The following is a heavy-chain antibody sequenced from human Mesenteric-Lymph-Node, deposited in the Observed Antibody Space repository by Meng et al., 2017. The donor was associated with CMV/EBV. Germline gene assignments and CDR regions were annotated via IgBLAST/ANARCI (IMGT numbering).Heavy chain of an antibody. D-gene: IGHD5-24*01. CDR1: GGSVSSGSYY. CDR2: IYYSGST. CDR3: ARNQKGATVIDY. J-gene: IGHJ4*02. Sequence: SETLSLTCTVSGGSVSSGSYYWSWIRQPPGKGLEWIGYIYYSGSTNYNPSLKSRVTISVDTSKNQFSLKLSSVTAADTAVYYCARNQKGATVIDYWGQGTLVTVSS. V-gene: IGHV4-61*01.